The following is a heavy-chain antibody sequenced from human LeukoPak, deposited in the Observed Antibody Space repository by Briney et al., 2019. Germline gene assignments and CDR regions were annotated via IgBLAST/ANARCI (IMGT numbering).Heavy chain of an antibody. CDR2: ISSSGANT. CDR1: GFTLINYV. D-gene: IGHD3-10*01. V-gene: IGHV3-23*01. J-gene: IGHJ4*02. CDR3: ANGFYYPSYYFNY. Sequence: PGGSVTLFCAASGFTLINYVMMCVRQAPGKGLEWVSTISSSGANTHYADSVKGRFTVSRDNSKNTVSLQMNSLRAEDTAIYYCANGFYYPSYYFNYWGQGTLVSVAS.